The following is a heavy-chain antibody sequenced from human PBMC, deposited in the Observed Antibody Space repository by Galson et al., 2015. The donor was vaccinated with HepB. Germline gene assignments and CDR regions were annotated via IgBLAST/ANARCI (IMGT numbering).Heavy chain of an antibody. CDR3: ARGHFNGTVTTLVFDY. CDR1: GGSFSGYY. Sequence: ETLSLTCAVYGGSFSGYYWSWIRQPPGKGLEWIGEINHSGSTNYNPSLKSRVTISVDTSKNQFSLKLSSVTAADTAVYYCARGHFNGTVTTLVFDYWGQGTLVTVSS. D-gene: IGHD4-17*01. V-gene: IGHV4-34*01. J-gene: IGHJ4*02. CDR2: INHSGST.